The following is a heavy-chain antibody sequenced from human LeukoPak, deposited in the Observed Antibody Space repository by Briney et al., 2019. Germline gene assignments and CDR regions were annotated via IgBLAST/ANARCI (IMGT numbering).Heavy chain of an antibody. CDR2: IYYSGST. CDR3: ARPYDSSGYLGYFDY. J-gene: IGHJ4*02. D-gene: IGHD3-22*01. V-gene: IGHV4-39*07. Sequence: PSETLSLTCTVSGGSISSSSNYWGWIRQPPGKGLEWIGTIYYSGSTYYNPSLKSRVTISVDTSNNQFSLKLSSVTAADTAVYYCARPYDSSGYLGYFDYWGQGTLVTVSS. CDR1: GGSISSSSNY.